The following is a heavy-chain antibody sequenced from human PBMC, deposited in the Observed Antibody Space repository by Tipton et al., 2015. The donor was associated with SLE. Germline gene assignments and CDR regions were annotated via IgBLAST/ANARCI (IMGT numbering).Heavy chain of an antibody. CDR2: INHSGST. CDR1: GGSFSGYY. D-gene: IGHD5-18*01. CDR3: ARRRGYSFGYPFDY. J-gene: IGHJ4*02. V-gene: IGHV4-34*01. Sequence: LSLTCAVYGGSFSGYYWSWIRQPPGKGLEWIGEINHSGSTNYNPSLKTRVTISVDTSKNQFSLKLTSVTAADTAVYYCARRRGYSFGYPFDYWGQGTLVTVSS.